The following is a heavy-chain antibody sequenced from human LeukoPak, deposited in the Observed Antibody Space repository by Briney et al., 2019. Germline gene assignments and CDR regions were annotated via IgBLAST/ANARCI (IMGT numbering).Heavy chain of an antibody. V-gene: IGHV5-51*01. CDR1: GYSFGYIFSTYW. D-gene: IGHD6-19*01. CDR2: IYPGDSDT. Sequence: GESLKIACQGSGYSFGYIFSTYWIGWVRQMPGNGLEWVGIIYPGDSDTRYSPSFQGQITISVDKSISIAYLQWSSLKASDTAMYYCARLLQGVAGTWGYWGQGTLVTVS. J-gene: IGHJ4*02. CDR3: ARLLQGVAGTWGY.